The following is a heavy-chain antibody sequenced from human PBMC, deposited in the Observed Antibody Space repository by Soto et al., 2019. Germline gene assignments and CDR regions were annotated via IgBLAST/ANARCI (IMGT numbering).Heavy chain of an antibody. CDR3: ARTSMQSRGYSYGHGGMDV. CDR1: GYSFTSYW. CDR2: IDPSDSYT. J-gene: IGHJ6*02. D-gene: IGHD5-18*01. Sequence: GESLKISCKGSGYSFTSYWIDWVRQMPGKGLEWMGRIDPSDSYTNYSPSFQGHVTISTDKSISTAYLQWSSLKASDTAMYCCARTSMQSRGYSYGHGGMDVWGQGTTVTVS. V-gene: IGHV5-10-1*01.